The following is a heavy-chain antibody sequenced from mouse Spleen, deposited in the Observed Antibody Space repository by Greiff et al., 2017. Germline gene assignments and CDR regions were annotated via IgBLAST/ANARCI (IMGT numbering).Heavy chain of an antibody. CDR3: ARYYRYDDYFDY. Sequence: EVQLQQSGPELVKPGASVKISCKASGYTFTDYYMNWVKQSPGKSLEWIGDINPNNGGTSYNQKFKGKATLTVDKSSSTAYMELRSLTSEDSAVYYCARYYRYDDYFDYWGQGTTLTVSS. CDR1: GYTFTDYY. D-gene: IGHD2-14*01. V-gene: IGHV1-26*01. J-gene: IGHJ2*01. CDR2: INPNNGGT.